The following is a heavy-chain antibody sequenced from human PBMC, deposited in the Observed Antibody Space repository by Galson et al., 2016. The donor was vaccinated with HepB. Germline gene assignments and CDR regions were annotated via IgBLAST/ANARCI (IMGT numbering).Heavy chain of an antibody. D-gene: IGHD3-10*01. CDR1: GFSLTSAWVG. V-gene: IGHV2-26*01. CDR2: IFSNGKE. Sequence: PTLVKPTQTLTLTCTVSGFSLTSAWVGVTWIRQPPGKALEWLASIFSNGKESYTTSLKSRLTISTDTSKSQVVLTMTNMDPVDTATYHCARILNSRLTMVRGVTNLPDSWGQGTLVTVSS. CDR3: ARILNSRLTMVRGVTNLPDS. J-gene: IGHJ4*02.